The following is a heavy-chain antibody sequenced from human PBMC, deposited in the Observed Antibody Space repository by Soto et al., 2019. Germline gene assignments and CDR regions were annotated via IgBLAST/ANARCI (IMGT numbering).Heavy chain of an antibody. V-gene: IGHV3-23*01. CDR1: GFTFSTYA. Sequence: GGSLRLSCEASGFTFSTYAMSWVRQAPGKGLGWVSDITSSFTTYYADSVKGRFTISRDNSKNTLYLQMNSLRAEDTAEYYCVKTNYYDSSGFYWGQGTVVTVSS. J-gene: IGHJ1*01. D-gene: IGHD3-22*01. CDR3: VKTNYYDSSGFY. CDR2: ITSSFTT.